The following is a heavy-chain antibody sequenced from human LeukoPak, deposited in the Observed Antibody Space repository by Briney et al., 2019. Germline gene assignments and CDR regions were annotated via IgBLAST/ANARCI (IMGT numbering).Heavy chain of an antibody. V-gene: IGHV3-21*01. Sequence: GGSLRLSCAASGFTFSSYSMNWVRQAPGKGLEWVSSISSSSSYIYYADSVKGRFTISRDNAKNSLYLQMNSLRAEDTAVYYCARDSTPGIAAAGNLQHWGQGTLVTVSS. CDR1: GFTFSSYS. CDR2: ISSSSSYI. D-gene: IGHD6-13*01. CDR3: ARDSTPGIAAAGNLQH. J-gene: IGHJ1*01.